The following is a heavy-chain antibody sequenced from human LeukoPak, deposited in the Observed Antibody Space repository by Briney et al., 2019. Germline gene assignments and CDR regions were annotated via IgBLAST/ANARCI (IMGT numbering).Heavy chain of an antibody. CDR1: GDSVSSNSAA. J-gene: IGHJ2*01. CDR2: TYYRSKWYN. D-gene: IGHD2-15*01. V-gene: IGHV6-1*01. CDR3: ARDPDCSGGSCYSGWYFDL. Sequence: SQTLSLTCAISGDSVSSNSAAWNWIRQSPSRGLEWLGRTYYRSKWYNDYAVFVKSRITINPDTSKNQFSLQLNSVTPEDTAVYYCARDPDCSGGSCYSGWYFDLWGRGTLVTVSS.